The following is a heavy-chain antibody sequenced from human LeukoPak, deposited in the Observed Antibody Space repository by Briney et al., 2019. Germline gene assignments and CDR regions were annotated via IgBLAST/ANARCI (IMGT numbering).Heavy chain of an antibody. CDR1: GFTFSSYW. CDR3: AGERPSSSWYDY. Sequence: GGSLGLSCAASGFTFSSYWMSWVRQAPGKGLEWVANIKQDGSEKYYVDSVKGRFTISRDNAKNSLFLQMNSLRAEDTAVYYCAGERPSSSWYDYWGQGTLVTVSS. V-gene: IGHV3-7*01. J-gene: IGHJ4*02. CDR2: IKQDGSEK. D-gene: IGHD6-13*01.